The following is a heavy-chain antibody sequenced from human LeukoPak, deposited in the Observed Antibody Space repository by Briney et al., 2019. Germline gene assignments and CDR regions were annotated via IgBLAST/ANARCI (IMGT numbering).Heavy chain of an antibody. V-gene: IGHV3-23*01. D-gene: IGHD2-15*01. Sequence: GGSLRLSCVVSGFTFSSYAMSWVRQAPGKGLEWVSAMSGSGGRTYYADSVKGRLTISRDNSKNTLFLQMNSLRLEDTAVYYRARDPTYCSAGSCYSGYFDYWGQGTLVTVSS. CDR2: MSGSGGRT. CDR1: GFTFSSYA. J-gene: IGHJ4*02. CDR3: ARDPTYCSAGSCYSGYFDY.